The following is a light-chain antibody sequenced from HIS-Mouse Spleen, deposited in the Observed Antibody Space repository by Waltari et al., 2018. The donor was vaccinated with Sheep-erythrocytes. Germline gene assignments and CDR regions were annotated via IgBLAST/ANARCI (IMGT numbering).Light chain of an antibody. CDR2: AAS. Sequence: DIQMTQSPSSLCASVGGRVTINCRASHGISNFLVWYQQKPGKVPKLLIYAASTLQSRVPSRVSGSGYRTNFTLAISSLQPEDVATFYCQKYHSAPITFGGGTKVEIK. J-gene: IGKJ4*01. CDR3: QKYHSAPIT. CDR1: HGISNF. V-gene: IGKV1-27*01.